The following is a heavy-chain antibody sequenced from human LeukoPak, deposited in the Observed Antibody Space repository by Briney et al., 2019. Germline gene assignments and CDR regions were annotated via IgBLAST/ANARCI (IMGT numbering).Heavy chain of an antibody. CDR1: GFTFSTYA. D-gene: IGHD5/OR15-5a*01. Sequence: GGSLRLSCAASGFTFSTYAMHWVRQGPGKGLEWVAVISYDGSNKYYADSVKGRFTISRDDSKNTLYLQMNSLRAEDTAVYYCAKDDVYATLFDYWGQGTLVTVSS. J-gene: IGHJ4*02. CDR2: ISYDGSNK. CDR3: AKDDVYATLFDY. V-gene: IGHV3-30*04.